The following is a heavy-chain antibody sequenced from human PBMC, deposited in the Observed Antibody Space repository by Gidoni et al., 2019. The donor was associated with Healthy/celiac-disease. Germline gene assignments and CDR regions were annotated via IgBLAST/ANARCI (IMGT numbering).Heavy chain of an antibody. J-gene: IGHJ4*02. V-gene: IGHV3-53*02. CDR2: IYSGGST. D-gene: IGHD5-12*01. CDR3: AREVVRFGYSGYDYFDY. CDR1: GFTVSSNY. Sequence: EVQLVVTGGGLIQPGGSLRHSCAASGFTVSSNYMSWVRQAPGKGLEWVSGIYSGGSTYYADSVKGRFTISRDNSKNTLYLQMNSLRAEDTAVYYCAREVVRFGYSGYDYFDYWGQGTLVTVSS.